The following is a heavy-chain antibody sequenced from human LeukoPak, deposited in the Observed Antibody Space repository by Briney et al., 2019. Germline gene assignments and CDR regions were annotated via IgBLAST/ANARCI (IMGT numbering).Heavy chain of an antibody. D-gene: IGHD3-10*01. V-gene: IGHV4-61*08. Sequence: PSETLSLTCTVSGGSISSGDYYWSWIRQPPGKGLEWIGYIYYSGSTNYNPSLKSRVTISVDTSKNQFSLKLSSVTAADTAVYYCARQGSNEWFDPWGQGTLVTVSS. CDR1: GGSISSGDYY. CDR3: ARQGSNEWFDP. CDR2: IYYSGST. J-gene: IGHJ5*02.